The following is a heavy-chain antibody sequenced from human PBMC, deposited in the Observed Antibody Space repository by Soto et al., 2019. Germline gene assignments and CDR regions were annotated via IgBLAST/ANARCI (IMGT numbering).Heavy chain of an antibody. CDR1: GGSISSSNYY. J-gene: IGHJ6*02. CDR2: IYHSGST. V-gene: IGHV4-39*07. Sequence: SETLSLTCTVSGGSISSSNYYWGWIRQPPGKGLEWIGYIYHSGSTYYNPSLKSRVTISVDRPKNQFSLKLSSVTAADTAVYYCARVPDVWGQGTTVTVSS. CDR3: ARVPDV.